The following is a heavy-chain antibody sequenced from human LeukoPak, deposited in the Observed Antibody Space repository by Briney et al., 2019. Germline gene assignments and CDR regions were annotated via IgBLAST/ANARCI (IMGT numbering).Heavy chain of an antibody. J-gene: IGHJ4*02. Sequence: GGSLRLSCVVSGFTFSSYHMNWVRQAPGKGLGLVSSIGTSRNYIYYADSVTGRFTISRDNAKNSLYLQMNSLRAEDTAVYYCARRATTERGVSYGLDYWGQGTLVTVSS. D-gene: IGHD5-18*01. CDR2: IGTSRNYI. V-gene: IGHV3-21*01. CDR3: ARRATTERGVSYGLDY. CDR1: GFTFSSYH.